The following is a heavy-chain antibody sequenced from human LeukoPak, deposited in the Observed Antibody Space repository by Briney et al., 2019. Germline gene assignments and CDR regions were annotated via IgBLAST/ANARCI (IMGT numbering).Heavy chain of an antibody. CDR2: VFPSGNT. D-gene: IGHD5-12*01. V-gene: IGHV4-61*01. J-gene: IGHJ4*02. CDR1: GGSVTSGSYY. Sequence: SETLSLTCSVSGGSVTSGSYYWRWIRQPPGKGLEWIGFVFPSGNTKYNPSLKSRVTMSRDTSKNQFSLKLSSVTAADRAAYYCASHYSGFNWGIDYWGQGTLVAVSS. CDR3: ASHYSGFNWGIDY.